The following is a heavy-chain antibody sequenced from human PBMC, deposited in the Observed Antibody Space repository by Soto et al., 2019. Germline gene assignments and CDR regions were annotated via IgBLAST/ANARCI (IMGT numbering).Heavy chain of an antibody. CDR1: GYSFSNYG. J-gene: IGHJ4*02. D-gene: IGHD3-3*01. CDR3: ARGGRFAVADTDY. Sequence: QVQLVQSGVEVKKPGASVKVSCKASGYSFSNYGITWVRQAPGQGLEWLGWISGYNGNTNYAQKFQGRVTMTTDTSTSIAYMDLRSLRYDDTAVYYCARGGRFAVADTDYWGQGTLLTVSS. V-gene: IGHV1-18*01. CDR2: ISGYNGNT.